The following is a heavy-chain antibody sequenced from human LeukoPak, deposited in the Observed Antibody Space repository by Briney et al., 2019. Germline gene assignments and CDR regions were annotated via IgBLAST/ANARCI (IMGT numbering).Heavy chain of an antibody. Sequence: GGSLRLSCAASGFTFSNYEMNWVRQAPGKGLEWLSYISGSGGSIYYAESVKGRFTISRDNARNSLYLQMSSLRAEDTAIYYCAREDLAIKGDSLEIWGRGTVVSVSS. CDR2: ISGSGGSI. CDR1: GFTFSNYE. V-gene: IGHV3-48*03. CDR3: AREDLAIKGDSLEI. J-gene: IGHJ3*02. D-gene: IGHD3-22*01.